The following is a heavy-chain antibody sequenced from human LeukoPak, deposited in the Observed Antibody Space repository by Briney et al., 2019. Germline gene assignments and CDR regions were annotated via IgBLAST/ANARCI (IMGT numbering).Heavy chain of an antibody. CDR3: VRGEGVAPPHYFEH. CDR1: GFTFDDYG. J-gene: IGHJ4*02. CDR2: INWNGGSI. D-gene: IGHD5-12*01. V-gene: IGHV3-20*04. Sequence: PGGSLRLSCAASGFTFDDYGMTWVRQAPGKGLEWVSGINWNGGSIGYADSVRGRFTISRDNAKNSLYLQMNSLRAEDTALYYCVRGEGVAPPHYFEHWGQGTLVTVSS.